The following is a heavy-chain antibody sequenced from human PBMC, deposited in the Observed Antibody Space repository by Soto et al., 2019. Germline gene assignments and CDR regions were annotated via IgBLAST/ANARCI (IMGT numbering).Heavy chain of an antibody. CDR1: GGSISSGGYY. V-gene: IGHV4-31*03. J-gene: IGHJ4*02. D-gene: IGHD2-15*01. Sequence: SETLSLTCTVSGGSISSGGYYWSWIRQHPGKGLEWIGYIYYSGSTYYNPSLKSRVTISVDTSKNQFSLKLSSVTAADTAVYYCARDRELGYCSGGSCYYFDYWGQGTLVTVSS. CDR3: ARDRELGYCSGGSCYYFDY. CDR2: IYYSGST.